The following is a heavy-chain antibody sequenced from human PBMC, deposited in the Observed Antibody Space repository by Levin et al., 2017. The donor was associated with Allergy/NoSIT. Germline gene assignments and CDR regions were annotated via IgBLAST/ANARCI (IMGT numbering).Heavy chain of an antibody. D-gene: IGHD6-19*01. J-gene: IGHJ6*02. CDR2: ISYDGSNK. V-gene: IGHV3-30*18. CDR3: AKVTYSSGWPTYYYYYGMDV. CDR1: GFTFSSYG. Sequence: GGSLRLSCAASGFTFSSYGMHWVRQAPGKGLEWVAVISYDGSNKYYADSVKGRFTISRDNSKNTLYLQMNSLRAEDTAVYYCAKVTYSSGWPTYYYYYGMDVWGQGTTVTVSS.